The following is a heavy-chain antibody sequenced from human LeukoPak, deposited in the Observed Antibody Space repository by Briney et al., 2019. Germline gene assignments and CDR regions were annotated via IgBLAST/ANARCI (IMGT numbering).Heavy chain of an antibody. D-gene: IGHD1-26*01. CDR2: IYNSEST. J-gene: IGHJ4*02. CDR1: GGSFSGYY. CDR3: ARHLSGSYSFDH. Sequence: PSETLSLTCAVYGGSFSGYYWSWIRQPPGKGLEWIGQIYNSESTNYNPSLKSRVALSLDTSKRQFSLKLSSVTAADTAVYYCARHLSGSYSFDHWGQGTLVTVSS. V-gene: IGHV4-34*01.